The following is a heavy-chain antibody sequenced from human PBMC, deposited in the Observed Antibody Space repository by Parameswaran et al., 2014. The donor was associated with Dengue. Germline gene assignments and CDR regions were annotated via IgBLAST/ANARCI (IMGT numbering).Heavy chain of an antibody. Sequence: SWVRQAPGQGLEWMGWISAYNGNTNYAQKLQGRVTMTTDTSTSTAYMELRSLRSDDTAVYYCARDKWSGSSGWSRVGDYWGQGTLVTVSS. J-gene: IGHJ4*02. D-gene: IGHD6-19*01. CDR2: ISAYNGNT. V-gene: IGHV1-18*01. CDR3: ARDKWSGSSGWSRVGDY.